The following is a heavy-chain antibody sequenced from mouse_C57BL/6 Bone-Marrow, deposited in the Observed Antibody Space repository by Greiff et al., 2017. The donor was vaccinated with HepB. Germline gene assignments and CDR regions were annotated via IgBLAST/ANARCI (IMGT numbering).Heavy chain of an antibody. Sequence: VQLQQSGAELVRPGASVKLSCTASGFNFKDYYMHWVKQRPEQGLEWIGWIDPENGDTEYASKFQGKATITVDTSSNTAYLQLSSLTSEDTAVYYCTTGDYYYGRSSRGYFGVWGTGTTVTVSS. CDR2: IDPENGDT. CDR3: TTGDYYYGRSSRGYFGV. CDR1: GFNFKDYY. D-gene: IGHD1-1*01. J-gene: IGHJ1*03. V-gene: IGHV14-4*01.